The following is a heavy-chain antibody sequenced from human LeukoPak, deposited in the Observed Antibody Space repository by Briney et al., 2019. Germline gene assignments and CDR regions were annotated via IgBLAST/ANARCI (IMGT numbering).Heavy chain of an antibody. CDR3: ARSAVKQQLGDYYYYYMDV. Sequence: GASVKVSCKASGYTFTGYYMHWVRQAPGQGLEWMGWINPNSGGTNYAQKFQGRVTMTRDTSISTAYMELSRLRSDDTAVYYCARSAVKQQLGDYYYYYMDVWGKGTTVTVSS. D-gene: IGHD6-13*01. V-gene: IGHV1-2*02. CDR1: GYTFTGYY. CDR2: INPNSGGT. J-gene: IGHJ6*03.